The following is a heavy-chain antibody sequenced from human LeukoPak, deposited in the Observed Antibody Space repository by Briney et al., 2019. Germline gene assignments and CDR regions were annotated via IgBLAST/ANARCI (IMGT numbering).Heavy chain of an antibody. CDR2: IYYSGST. V-gene: IGHV4-39*01. J-gene: IGHJ4*02. CDR1: GDSISSSNYY. D-gene: IGHD1-26*01. Sequence: PSETLSLTCTVSGDSISSSNYYWGWIRQPPGKGLEWIGIIYYSGSTNYNPSLKSRVTISVDRSKDQLSLKLSSVTAADTAVYYCARHSSQRWDLDYWGQGTLVTVSS. CDR3: ARHSSQRWDLDY.